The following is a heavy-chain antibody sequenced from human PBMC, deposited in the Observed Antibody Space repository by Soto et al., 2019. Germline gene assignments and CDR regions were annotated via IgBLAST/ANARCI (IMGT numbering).Heavy chain of an antibody. CDR2: ISDDGSNK. CDR1: GFTFTSYA. Sequence: PGGSLRLSCAASGFTFTSYAMHWVRQAPGKGLEWVAVISDDGSNKYYADSVKGRFTISRDNYKNTLYLQMNSLRAEDRAVYYCARDARDGYNLYFDYWGQGTLVTVSS. J-gene: IGHJ4*02. D-gene: IGHD5-12*01. CDR3: ARDARDGYNLYFDY. V-gene: IGHV3-30-3*01.